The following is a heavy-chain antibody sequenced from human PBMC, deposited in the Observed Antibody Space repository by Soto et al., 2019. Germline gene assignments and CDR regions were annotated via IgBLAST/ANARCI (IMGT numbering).Heavy chain of an antibody. V-gene: IGHV4-34*01. CDR3: ARGAILTGSLD. Sequence: SETLSLTCAVYGGSFSGYYWSWIRQPPGKGLEWIGEINHSGSTNYNPSLKSRVTISVDTSKNQFSLKLSSVTAADTAVYYCARGAILTGSLDWGKGTLVTVSS. CDR1: GGSFSGYY. J-gene: IGHJ4*02. D-gene: IGHD3-9*01. CDR2: INHSGST.